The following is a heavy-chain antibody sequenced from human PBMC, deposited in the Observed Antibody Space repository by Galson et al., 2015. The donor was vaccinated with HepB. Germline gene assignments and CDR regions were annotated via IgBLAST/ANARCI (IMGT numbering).Heavy chain of an antibody. J-gene: IGHJ5*02. CDR1: GFTFSSYG. V-gene: IGHV3-30*18. Sequence: SLRLSCAASGFTFSSYGMHWVRQAPGKGLEWVAVISYGGSNKYYADSVKGRFTISRDNSKNTLYLQMNSLRAEDTAVYYCAKTKGYYYDSSGYYREQNNWFDPWGQGTLVTVSS. CDR3: AKTKGYYYDSSGYYREQNNWFDP. D-gene: IGHD3-22*01. CDR2: ISYGGSNK.